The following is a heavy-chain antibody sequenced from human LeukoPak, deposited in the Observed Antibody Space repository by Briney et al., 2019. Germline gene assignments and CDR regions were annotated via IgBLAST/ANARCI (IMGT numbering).Heavy chain of an antibody. V-gene: IGHV3-30*03. CDR3: ARLVDGAFDI. CDR1: GFTFSSYG. CDR2: ISYDGSNK. Sequence: PGRSLRLSCAASGFTFSSYGMHWVRQAPGKGLEWVAVISYDGSNKYSADSVKGRFTISRDNAKNSLYLQMNSLRAEDTAMYYCARLVDGAFDIWGQGTLVTVSP. D-gene: IGHD6-13*01. J-gene: IGHJ3*02.